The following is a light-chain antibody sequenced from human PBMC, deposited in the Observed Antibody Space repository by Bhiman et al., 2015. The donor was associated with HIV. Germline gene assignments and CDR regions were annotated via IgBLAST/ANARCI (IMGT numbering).Light chain of an antibody. CDR2: GNN. J-gene: IGLJ3*02. CDR3: SSYTSRNTLV. Sequence: QSVLTQPPSVSGAPGQRVTISCTGSASNIGAGYDVHWFQQLPGTAPKLLIFGNNIRPSGVPDRFSGSKSGNTASLTISGLQAADEADYYCSSYTSRNTLVFGGGTKLTVL. CDR1: ASNIGAGYD. V-gene: IGLV1-40*01.